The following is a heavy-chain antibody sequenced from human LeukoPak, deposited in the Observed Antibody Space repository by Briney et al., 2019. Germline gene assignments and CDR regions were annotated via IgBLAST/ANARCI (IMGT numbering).Heavy chain of an antibody. CDR3: AKVGGDPYDFWSGYYFDY. V-gene: IGHV3-23*01. D-gene: IGHD3-3*01. CDR2: ISGSGGST. CDR1: GFTFSSYA. Sequence: GGSPRLSCAASGFTFSSYAMSWVRQAPGKGLEWVSAISGSGGSTYYADSVKGRFTISRDNSKNTLYLQMNSLRAEDTAVYYCAKVGGDPYDFWSGYYFDYWGQGTLVTVSS. J-gene: IGHJ4*02.